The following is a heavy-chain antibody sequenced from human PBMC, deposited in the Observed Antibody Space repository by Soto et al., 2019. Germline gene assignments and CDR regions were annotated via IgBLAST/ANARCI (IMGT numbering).Heavy chain of an antibody. CDR2: IYPGDSDT. Sequence: PGESLKISCKGSGYSFTSYWIVWVRQMPGKGLEWMGIIYPGDSDTRYSPSFQGQVTISADKSISTAYLQWSSLKASDTAMYYCARHQSYYDILTGYYKGPYYYYGMDVWGQGTTVTVSS. J-gene: IGHJ6*02. CDR3: ARHQSYYDILTGYYKGPYYYYGMDV. V-gene: IGHV5-51*01. CDR1: GYSFTSYW. D-gene: IGHD3-9*01.